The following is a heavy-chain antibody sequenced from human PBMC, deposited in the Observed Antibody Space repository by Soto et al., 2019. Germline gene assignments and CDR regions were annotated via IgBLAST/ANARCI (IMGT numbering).Heavy chain of an antibody. Sequence: QVQLVQSGAEVKKTGASVKASCKASGYTFTSFYMHWVRQAPGQGLEWMGIINPTSASTNYAQKFRGRVTMTRDTSTSTVYMELSSLRSEDTAVYYCVRGGLVSCSGGSCSFLFDYWGQGTLVTVSS. CDR1: GYTFTSFY. J-gene: IGHJ4*02. CDR3: VRGGLVSCSGGSCSFLFDY. D-gene: IGHD2-15*01. CDR2: INPTSAST. V-gene: IGHV1-46*03.